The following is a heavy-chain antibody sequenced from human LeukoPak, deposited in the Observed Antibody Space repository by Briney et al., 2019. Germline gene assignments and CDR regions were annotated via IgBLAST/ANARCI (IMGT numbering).Heavy chain of an antibody. CDR3: AHGDILTGSSTRLNWFDP. CDR2: IYWDDDK. D-gene: IGHD3-9*01. V-gene: IGHV2-5*02. Sequence: SGPTLVKPSQTLTLTCTFSGFSLSTSEVGVGWICQPPGKAPEWLALIYWDDDKRYSPSLKSRLTITKDTSKNQVVLTMTNMDPVDTATYYCAHGDILTGSSTRLNWFDPWGQGTLVTVSS. J-gene: IGHJ5*02. CDR1: GFSLSTSEVG.